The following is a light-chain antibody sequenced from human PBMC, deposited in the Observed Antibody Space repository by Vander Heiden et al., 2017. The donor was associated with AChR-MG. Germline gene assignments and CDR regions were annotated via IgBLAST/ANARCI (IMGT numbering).Light chain of an antibody. CDR3: QQYGSSPPRVT. V-gene: IGKV3-20*01. J-gene: IGKJ4*01. CDR2: GAS. CDR1: PCVSSSY. Sequence: EIVLTQSPGTLSLSPGERATLSCRASPCVSSSYLAWYQQKPGQAPRLLIYGASSRATGIPDRFSGSGSGTDFTLTISRLEPEDFAVYYCQQYGSSPPRVTFGGGTKVEIK.